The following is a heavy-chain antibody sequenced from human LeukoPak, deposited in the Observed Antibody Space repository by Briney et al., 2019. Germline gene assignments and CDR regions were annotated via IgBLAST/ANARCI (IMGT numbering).Heavy chain of an antibody. D-gene: IGHD4-23*01. J-gene: IGHJ4*02. V-gene: IGHV4-39*01. Sequence: SETLSLTCTVSGGSISSSTSYWGWIRQPPGEGLEWIGTIYYSGSTYYNPSLKSRVTISVDTSKNQFSLKLSSVTAADTAVYYCARQGAVVTPNYFDYWGQGTLVTVSS. CDR2: IYYSGST. CDR1: GGSISSSTSY. CDR3: ARQGAVVTPNYFDY.